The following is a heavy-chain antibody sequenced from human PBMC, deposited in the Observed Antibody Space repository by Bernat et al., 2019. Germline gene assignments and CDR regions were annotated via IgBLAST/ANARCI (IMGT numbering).Heavy chain of an antibody. Sequence: QVQLVQSGAEVKKPGASVKVSCKASGYTFTGYYMHWVRQAPGQGLEWMGWINPNSGGTNDAQKFQGWVTMTRDTSRSTAYMELSRLRSDDTTVYYCARERADYYDSSGHDAFDIWGQGTMVTVSS. CDR1: GYTFTGYY. V-gene: IGHV1-2*04. CDR3: ARERADYYDSSGHDAFDI. D-gene: IGHD3-22*01. J-gene: IGHJ3*02. CDR2: INPNSGGT.